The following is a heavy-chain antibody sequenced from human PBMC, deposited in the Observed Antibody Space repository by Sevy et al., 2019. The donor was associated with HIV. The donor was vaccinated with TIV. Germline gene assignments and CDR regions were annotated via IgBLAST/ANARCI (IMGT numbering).Heavy chain of an antibody. V-gene: IGHV3-23*01. CDR3: AKDYSRWSAVYSSSWYGNHRYFDY. CDR2: ISGSGGST. D-gene: IGHD6-13*01. J-gene: IGHJ4*02. CDR1: GFTFSSYA. Sequence: GGSLRLSCAASGFTFSSYAMSWVRQAPGKGLEWVSAISGSGGSTYYADSVKGRFTISRDNSKNTLYLQMNSLRAEDTAVYYCAKDYSRWSAVYSSSWYGNHRYFDYWGQGTLVTVSS.